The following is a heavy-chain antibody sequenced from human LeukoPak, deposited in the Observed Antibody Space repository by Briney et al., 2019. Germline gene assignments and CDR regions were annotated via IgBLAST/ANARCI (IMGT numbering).Heavy chain of an antibody. CDR2: ISNDGSRT. V-gene: IGHV3-30*03. D-gene: IGHD1-1*01. J-gene: IGHJ4*02. CDR1: GFTFSRHG. Sequence: TGGSLRLSCAPSGFTFSRHGMHWVRQAPGKGLEWVAIISNDGSRTYYAHSVEGRFTICRDNSKNTLYPQVDGLRAEETAVYYCARDRAWNDFDYWGQGTLVHGSS. CDR3: ARDRAWNDFDY.